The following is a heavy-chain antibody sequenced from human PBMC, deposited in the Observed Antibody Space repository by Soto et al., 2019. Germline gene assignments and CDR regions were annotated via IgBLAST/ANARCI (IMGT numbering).Heavy chain of an antibody. D-gene: IGHD4-17*01. V-gene: IGHV4-30-2*01. CDR1: GGSISSGGYS. Sequence: QLQLQESGSGLVKPSQTLSLTCAVSGGSISSGGYSWSWIRQPPGKVLEWIGYIYHSGSTYYNPSLKSRVTISVDRSKHQFSLKLSSVTAADTAVYYCARGRRDYGDFLFDYWGQGTLVTVSS. CDR2: IYHSGST. J-gene: IGHJ4*02. CDR3: ARGRRDYGDFLFDY.